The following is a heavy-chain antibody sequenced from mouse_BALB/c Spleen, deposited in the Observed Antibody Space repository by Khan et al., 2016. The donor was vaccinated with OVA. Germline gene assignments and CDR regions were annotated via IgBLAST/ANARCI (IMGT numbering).Heavy chain of an antibody. CDR2: INPGSGGT. Sequence: QVQLQQSGAELVRPGTSVKVSCKASGYAFTNYLIEWVKQRPGQGLEWIGVINPGSGGTNYNETFKDKATLTADKSSSTAYMQLSSLTSDDSAVYFCSRSGYGFGAYWGPGTLVTVSA. CDR3: SRSGYGFGAY. V-gene: IGHV1-54*01. D-gene: IGHD3-2*02. J-gene: IGHJ3*01. CDR1: GYAFTNYL.